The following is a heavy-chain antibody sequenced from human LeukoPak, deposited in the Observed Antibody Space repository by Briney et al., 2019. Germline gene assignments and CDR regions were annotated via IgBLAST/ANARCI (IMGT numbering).Heavy chain of an antibody. J-gene: IGHJ4*02. D-gene: IGHD3-3*01. CDR3: ARGITIFGISYPRDY. V-gene: IGHV4-34*01. CDR2: INHSGST. Sequence: PSETLSLTCAVYGGSFSGYYWSWIRQPPGKGLEWIGEINHSGSTNYNPSLKSRVTISVDTSKNQFSLKLSSVTAADTAVYYCARGITIFGISYPRDYWGQGTLVTVSS. CDR1: GGSFSGYY.